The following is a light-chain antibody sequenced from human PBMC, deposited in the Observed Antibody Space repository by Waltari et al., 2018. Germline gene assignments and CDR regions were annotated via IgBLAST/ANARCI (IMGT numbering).Light chain of an antibody. V-gene: IGLV2-11*01. CDR3: SSYAGNYVA. CDR1: RSDVGGYNF. Sequence: QSALTQPRSVSGSPGQSDTISCTGTRSDVGGYNFVSWYQQHPGTAPKLIISDVTKRPAGVPDRFSGSKSGNTASLTISGLQAEDEADYYCSSYAGNYVAFGGGTKLTVL. CDR2: DVT. J-gene: IGLJ2*01.